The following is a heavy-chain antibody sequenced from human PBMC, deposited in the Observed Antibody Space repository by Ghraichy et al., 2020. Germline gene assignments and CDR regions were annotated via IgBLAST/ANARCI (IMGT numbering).Heavy chain of an antibody. D-gene: IGHD2-15*01. J-gene: IGHJ4*02. Sequence: SQTLSLTCTVSGGSISSSSYYWGWIRQPPGKGLEWIGSIYYSGSTYYNPSLKSRVTISVDTSKNQFSLKLSSVTAADTAVYYCASHGGSYRPSAFVGWGQGTLVTVSS. CDR1: GGSISSSSYY. CDR2: IYYSGST. CDR3: ASHGGSYRPSAFVG. V-gene: IGHV4-39*07.